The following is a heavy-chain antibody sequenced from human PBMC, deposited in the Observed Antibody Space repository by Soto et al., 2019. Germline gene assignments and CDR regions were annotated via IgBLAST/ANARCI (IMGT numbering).Heavy chain of an antibody. D-gene: IGHD6-13*01. CDR3: ARAGSPAIAAAGGNWFDP. J-gene: IGHJ5*02. CDR1: GYTFTGYY. V-gene: IGHV1-2*02. Sequence: ASVKVSCKASGYTFTGYYMHWVRQAPGQGLEWMGWINPSSGGTNYAQKFQGRVTMTRDTSISTAYMELSRLRSDDTAVYYCARAGSPAIAAAGGNWFDPWGQGTLVTVSS. CDR2: INPSSGGT.